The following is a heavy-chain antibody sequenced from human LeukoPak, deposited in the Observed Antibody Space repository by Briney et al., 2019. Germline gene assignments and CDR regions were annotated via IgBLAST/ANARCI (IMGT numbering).Heavy chain of an antibody. CDR2: INHSGST. J-gene: IGHJ4*02. D-gene: IGHD6-19*01. V-gene: IGHV4-34*01. CDR3: ARGRGSSGWYY. CDR1: GGSFSGYY. Sequence: PSETLSLTCAVYGGSFSGYYCSWIRQPPGKGLEWIGEINHSGSTNYNPSLKSRVTISVDTSKNQFSLKLSSVTAADTAVYYCARGRGSSGWYYWGQGTMVTVSS.